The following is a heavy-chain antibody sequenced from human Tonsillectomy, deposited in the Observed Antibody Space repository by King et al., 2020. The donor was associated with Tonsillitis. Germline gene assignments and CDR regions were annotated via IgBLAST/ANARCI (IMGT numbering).Heavy chain of an antibody. CDR2: IYSGGST. J-gene: IGHJ4*02. V-gene: IGHV3-66*01. CDR1: GFTVSSNY. D-gene: IGHD3-16*01. CDR3: ASKAYVWLTLDY. Sequence: VQLVESGGGLVQPGGSLRLYCAASGFTVSSNYMSWVRQAPGKGLEWVSVIYSGGSTYYADSVKGRFTISRDNSKNTLYLQMNSLRAEDTAVYYCASKAYVWLTLDYWGQGTLVTVSS.